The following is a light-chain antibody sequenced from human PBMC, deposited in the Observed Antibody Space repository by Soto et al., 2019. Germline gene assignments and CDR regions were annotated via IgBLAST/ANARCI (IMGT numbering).Light chain of an antibody. CDR1: QSVASN. CDR2: GTS. CDR3: QHYSNWTMT. Sequence: EILMTQGPPSLSVSAWERVTGSWRASQSVASNLAWYQQKPGQAPRLLIYGTSTRATGVPARLSGSGYGTDLTITISSIKDADFDVYQCQHYSNWTMTFGQGTRLEIK. J-gene: IGKJ5*01. V-gene: IGKV3-15*01.